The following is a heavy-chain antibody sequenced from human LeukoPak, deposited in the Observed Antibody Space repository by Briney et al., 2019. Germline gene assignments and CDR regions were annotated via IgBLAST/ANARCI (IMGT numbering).Heavy chain of an antibody. V-gene: IGHV3-30*02. D-gene: IGHD3-10*01. CDR3: AKWLGSGSAYYFDY. CDR1: GFTFTTYF. Sequence: GGSLRLSCAASGFTFTTYFMTWVRQAPGKGLEWVAFIRYDGSNKYYADSVKGRFTISRDNSKNTLYLQMNSLRAEDTAVYYCAKWLGSGSAYYFDYWGQGTLVTVSS. CDR2: IRYDGSNK. J-gene: IGHJ4*02.